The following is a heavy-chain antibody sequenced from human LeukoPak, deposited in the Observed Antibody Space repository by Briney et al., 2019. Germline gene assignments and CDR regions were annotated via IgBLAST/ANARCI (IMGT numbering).Heavy chain of an antibody. CDR1: GGTFSSYA. CDR2: IIPIFGTA. Sequence: ASVKVSCKASGGTFSSYAISWVRQAPGQGLEWMGGIIPIFGTANYAQKFQGRVTITADESTSTAYMELSSLRSEDTAVYYCARSGTRYYYYYGMDVWGQGTTVTVSS. V-gene: IGHV1-69*13. CDR3: ARSGTRYYYYYGMDV. D-gene: IGHD1-1*01. J-gene: IGHJ6*02.